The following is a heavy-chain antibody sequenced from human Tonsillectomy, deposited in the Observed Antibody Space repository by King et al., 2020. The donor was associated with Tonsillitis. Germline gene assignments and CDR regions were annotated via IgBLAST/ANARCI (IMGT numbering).Heavy chain of an antibody. CDR3: ARLNIAASSWYILDY. D-gene: IGHD6-13*01. CDR1: GGNFSHYA. CDR2: VIPLFATA. J-gene: IGHJ4*02. V-gene: IGHV1-69*01. Sequence: QLVQSGADVKKPGSSVRVSCRASGGNFSHYAINWVRQVPGLGLEWMGGVIPLFATANYARKFQGRLTITADESTHTAYMDLSSLKSEDTAFYYCARLNIAASSWYILDYWGQGTVVTVSS.